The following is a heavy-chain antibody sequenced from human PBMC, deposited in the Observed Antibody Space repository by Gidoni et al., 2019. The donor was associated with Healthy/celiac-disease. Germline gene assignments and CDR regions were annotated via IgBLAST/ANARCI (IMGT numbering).Heavy chain of an antibody. CDR1: GGSISSSSSY. D-gene: IGHD3-9*01. J-gene: IGHJ3*02. V-gene: IGHV4-39*01. CDR3: ARPSLDGLDILTGYGVNGAFDI. Sequence: QLQLQESGPGLVKPSETLSLTCTVSGGSISSSSSYWGWLRQPPGKGVEWIGSIYYSGSTYYNPSLKSRVTISVDTSKNQFSLKLSSVTAADTAVYYCARPSLDGLDILTGYGVNGAFDIWGQGTMVTVSS. CDR2: IYYSGST.